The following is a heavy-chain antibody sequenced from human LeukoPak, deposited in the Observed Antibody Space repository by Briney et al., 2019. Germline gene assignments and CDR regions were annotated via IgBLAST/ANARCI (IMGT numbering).Heavy chain of an antibody. V-gene: IGHV5-51*01. Sequence: GESLKISCQGSGYSFTSYWIGWVRQMPGKGLEWMGIIYPGDSDTRYSPSFQGQVTISADKSISTAYLQWSSLKASDTAMYYCARDRASIAVADDAFDIWGQGTMVTVSS. CDR3: ARDRASIAVADDAFDI. CDR2: IYPGDSDT. D-gene: IGHD6-19*01. J-gene: IGHJ3*02. CDR1: GYSFTSYW.